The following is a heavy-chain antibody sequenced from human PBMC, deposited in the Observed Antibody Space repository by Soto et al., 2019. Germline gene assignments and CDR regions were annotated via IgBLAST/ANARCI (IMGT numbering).Heavy chain of an antibody. CDR1: GFTFSSYA. V-gene: IGHV3-23*01. J-gene: IGHJ4*02. CDR3: AKDDTYYYDSSGWPFDY. CDR2: ISGSGGST. D-gene: IGHD3-22*01. Sequence: VGSLRLSCAASGFTFSSYAMSWVRQAPGKGLEWVSAISGSGGSTYYADSVKGRFTISRDNSKNTLYLQMNSLRAEDTAVYYCAKDDTYYYDSSGWPFDYWGQGTLVTVSS.